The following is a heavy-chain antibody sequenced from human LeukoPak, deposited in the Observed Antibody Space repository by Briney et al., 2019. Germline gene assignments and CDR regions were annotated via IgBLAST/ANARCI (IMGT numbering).Heavy chain of an antibody. CDR2: TYYRSKWYN. Sequence: SQTLSLTCAISGDSVSSNSAAWNWIRQSPSRGLEWLGRTYYRSKWYNDYTVSVKSRITINPDTSKNQFSLQLNSVTPEDTAVYFCVREGGRYGGYDLDYWGQGTLVTISS. CDR3: VREGGRYGGYDLDY. D-gene: IGHD5-12*01. V-gene: IGHV6-1*01. J-gene: IGHJ4*02. CDR1: GDSVSSNSAA.